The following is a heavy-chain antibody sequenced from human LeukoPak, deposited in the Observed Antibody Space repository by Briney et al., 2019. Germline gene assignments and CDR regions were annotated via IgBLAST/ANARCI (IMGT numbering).Heavy chain of an antibody. D-gene: IGHD3-16*01. CDR3: AREQRSWTVWGY. V-gene: IGHV1-3*01. CDR1: GYTFTSHA. J-gene: IGHJ4*02. CDR2: INAGNGNT. Sequence: ASVKVSCKASGYTFTSHAMHWVRQAPGQRLEWMGWINAGNGNTKYSQKFQGRVTITRDTSASTAYMELSSLRSEDTAVYYCAREQRSWTVWGYWGQGTLDTVP.